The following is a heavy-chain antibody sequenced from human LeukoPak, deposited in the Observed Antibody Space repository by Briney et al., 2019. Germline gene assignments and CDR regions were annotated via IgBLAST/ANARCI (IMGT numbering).Heavy chain of an antibody. Sequence: GGSLRLSCAASGFTFSSYGMHWVRQAPGKGLEWVSAISGSGGSTYYADSVKGRFTISRDNSKNTLYLQMNSLRAEDTAVYYCARQGYYFFFDYWGQGTLVTVSS. D-gene: IGHD2-8*01. CDR1: GFTFSSYG. J-gene: IGHJ4*02. CDR2: ISGSGGST. V-gene: IGHV3-23*01. CDR3: ARQGYYFFFDY.